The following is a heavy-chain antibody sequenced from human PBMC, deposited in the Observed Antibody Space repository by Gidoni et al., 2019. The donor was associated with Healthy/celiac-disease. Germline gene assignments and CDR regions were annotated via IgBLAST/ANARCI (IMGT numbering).Heavy chain of an antibody. CDR1: GFTFSSYG. D-gene: IGHD3-16*01. CDR2: IWYDGSNK. CDR3: ARHGARDYYDYVWGTQEIDY. J-gene: IGHJ4*02. Sequence: QVQLVESGGGVVQPGRSLRLSCAASGFTFSSYGMHWVRQAPGKGLEWVAVIWYDGSNKYYADSVKGRFTISRDNSKNTLYLQMNSLRAEDTAVYYCARHGARDYYDYVWGTQEIDYWGQGTLVTVSS. V-gene: IGHV3-33*01.